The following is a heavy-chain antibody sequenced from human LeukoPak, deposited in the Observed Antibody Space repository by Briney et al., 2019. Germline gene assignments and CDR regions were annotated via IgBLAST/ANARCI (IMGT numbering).Heavy chain of an antibody. V-gene: IGHV4-30-4*01. CDR1: GGSISSGDYY. Sequence: SETLSLTCTVSGGSISSGDYYWSWIRQPPGKGLEWIGYIYYSGSTNYNPSLKSRVTISVDTSKNQFSLKLSSVTAADTAVYYCARQKYYYDSSGEVNWFDPWGQGTLVTVSS. CDR2: IYYSGST. D-gene: IGHD3-22*01. J-gene: IGHJ5*02. CDR3: ARQKYYYDSSGEVNWFDP.